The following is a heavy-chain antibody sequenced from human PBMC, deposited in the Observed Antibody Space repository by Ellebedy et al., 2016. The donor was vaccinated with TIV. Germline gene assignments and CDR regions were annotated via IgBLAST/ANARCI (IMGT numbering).Heavy chain of an antibody. V-gene: IGHV4-34*01. D-gene: IGHD3-10*01. CDR1: GGSISSYY. CDR3: ARGIYGSGSIDY. Sequence: MPSETLSLTCTVSGGSISSYYWNRIRQPPGKGLEWIGEINHSGTTNYNPSLKSRVTISVDTSKNQFSLKLSSVTAADTAVYYCARGIYGSGSIDYWGQGTLVTVSS. CDR2: INHSGTT. J-gene: IGHJ4*02.